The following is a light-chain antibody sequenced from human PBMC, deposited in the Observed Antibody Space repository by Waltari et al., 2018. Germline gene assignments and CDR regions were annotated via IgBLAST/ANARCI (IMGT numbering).Light chain of an antibody. CDR2: DAS. V-gene: IGKV3-11*01. Sequence: EIVLTQSPATLSLSPGERATLSCRASQSVSSYLVWYQQKPGQAPRLLIYDASKRATGIPARFSGSGSGTDFTLTISSLQPEDFATYYCQQSYNTPRTFGQGTKLEIK. CDR1: QSVSSY. CDR3: QQSYNTPRT. J-gene: IGKJ2*01.